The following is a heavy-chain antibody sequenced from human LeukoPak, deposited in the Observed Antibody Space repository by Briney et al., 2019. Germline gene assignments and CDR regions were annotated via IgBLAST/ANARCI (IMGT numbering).Heavy chain of an antibody. Sequence: SETLSLTCTVSGGSISSYYWSWIRQPPGKGLEWIGYIYYSGSTNYNPSLKSRVTISVDTSKNQFSLKLSSVTAADTAVYYCARRSSRSGSYYRATSGGNAFDIWGQGTMVTVSS. V-gene: IGHV4-59*12. CDR3: ARRSSRSGSYYRATSGGNAFDI. CDR2: IYYSGST. J-gene: IGHJ3*02. CDR1: GGSISSYY. D-gene: IGHD3-10*01.